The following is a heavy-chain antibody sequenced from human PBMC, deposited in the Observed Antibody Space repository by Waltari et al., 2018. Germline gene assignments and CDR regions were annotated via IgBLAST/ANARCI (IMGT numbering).Heavy chain of an antibody. V-gene: IGHV3-53*02. CDR1: EFIVRNNY. J-gene: IGHJ3*01. Sequence: EVQLVETGGALIHPGGSLRLSCAASEFIVRNNYMAWVRQAPGKVLDWFSVIYAGCSSDSADSVRGRFTISRDNSKNTLYLEMNALRPDDTAVYYCATLGAYLGAFEVWGRGTMVTVSS. CDR2: IYAGCSS. CDR3: ATLGAYLGAFEV. D-gene: IGHD3-16*01.